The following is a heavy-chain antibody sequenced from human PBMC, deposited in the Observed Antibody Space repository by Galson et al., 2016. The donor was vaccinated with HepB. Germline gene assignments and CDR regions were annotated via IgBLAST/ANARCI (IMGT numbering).Heavy chain of an antibody. CDR1: GFTFSTFW. Sequence: SLRLSCAASGFTFSTFWMSWVRQFPGKGLQWVANIKPDGSEKYYVDSVKGRFTISRDNVKNSLYLQMNSLRCEDTAVYYCVIKFGLVYWGQGTLVTVSS. CDR3: VIKFGLVY. V-gene: IGHV3-7*05. J-gene: IGHJ4*02. CDR2: IKPDGSEK. D-gene: IGHD3/OR15-3a*01.